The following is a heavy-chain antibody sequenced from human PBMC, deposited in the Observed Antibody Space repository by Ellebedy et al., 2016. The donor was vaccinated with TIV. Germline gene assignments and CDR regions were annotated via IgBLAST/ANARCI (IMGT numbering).Heavy chain of an antibody. J-gene: IGHJ4*02. CDR3: ARDEVGGDSYEKNFDY. V-gene: IGHV1-69*13. CDR1: GGTFSSYA. Sequence: SVKVSXKASGGTFSSYAISWVRQAPGQGLEWMGGIIPIFGTANYAQKFQGRVTITADESTSTAYMELSSLRSEDTAVYYCARDEVGGDSYEKNFDYWGQGTLVTVSS. D-gene: IGHD2-21*02. CDR2: IIPIFGTA.